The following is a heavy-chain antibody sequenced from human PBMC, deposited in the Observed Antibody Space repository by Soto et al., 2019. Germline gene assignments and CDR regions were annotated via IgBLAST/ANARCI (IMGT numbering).Heavy chain of an antibody. V-gene: IGHV5-51*01. J-gene: IGHJ6*02. D-gene: IGHD4-17*01. Sequence: KAEGHSVASYWICWLRQMPEKGLEWMGXIYXGDXXTXXXXXFXXXVTISADKSISTAYLQWSSLKASDTAMYYCARHLGDPRYYSYGMDVWGQGTTVTVSS. CDR2: IYXGDXXT. CDR1: GHSVASYW. CDR3: ARHLGDPRYYSYGMDV.